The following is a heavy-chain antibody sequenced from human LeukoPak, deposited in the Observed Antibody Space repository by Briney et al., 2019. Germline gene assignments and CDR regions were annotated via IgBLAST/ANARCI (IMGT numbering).Heavy chain of an antibody. CDR2: INPNSGGT. V-gene: IGHV1-2*02. D-gene: IGHD3-16*01. J-gene: IGHJ4*02. CDR3: ARGGFGYYFDY. Sequence: ASVKVSCKASGYTFTSYDINWVRQATGQGLEWMGWINPNSGGTNYAQKFQGRVTMTRDTSISTAYMELSRLRSDDTAVYYCARGGFGYYFDYWGQGVWVTVSS. CDR1: GYTFTSYD.